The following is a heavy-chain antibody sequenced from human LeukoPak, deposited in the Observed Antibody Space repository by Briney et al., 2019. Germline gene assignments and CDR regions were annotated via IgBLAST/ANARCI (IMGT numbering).Heavy chain of an antibody. Sequence: ASVKCSCKASGYTFTSYGISWVRQAPGQGLEWMGWISAYNGNTNYAQKLQGRATMTTDTSTSTAYMELRSLRSDDTAVDYCARDTSRSGYSGYDYLGAYYDYWGQGTLVTVSS. J-gene: IGHJ4*02. V-gene: IGHV1-18*04. CDR2: ISAYNGNT. CDR1: GYTFTSYG. D-gene: IGHD5-12*01. CDR3: ARDTSRSGYSGYDYLGAYYDY.